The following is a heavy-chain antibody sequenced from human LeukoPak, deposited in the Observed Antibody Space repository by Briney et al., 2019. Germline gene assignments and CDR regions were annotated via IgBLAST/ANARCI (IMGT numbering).Heavy chain of an antibody. CDR3: ARLPGYLETHFDY. CDR1: GGTFSSSA. D-gene: IGHD3-16*02. CDR2: IIPIFGTA. J-gene: IGHJ4*02. V-gene: IGHV1-69*05. Sequence: SVKVSCKASGGTFSSSAISWVRQAPGQGLEWMGGIIPIFGTANYAQKFQGRVTITTDESTSTAYMELSSLRSEDTAVYYCARLPGYLETHFDYWGQGTLVTVSS.